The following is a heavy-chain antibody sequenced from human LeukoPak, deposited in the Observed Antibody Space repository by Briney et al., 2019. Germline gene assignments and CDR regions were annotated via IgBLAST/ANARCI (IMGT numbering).Heavy chain of an antibody. CDR1: GGSISSGSYY. CDR2: IYTSGST. J-gene: IGHJ4*02. CDR3: ARGRKYSSSPLDY. Sequence: SETLSLTCTVSGGSISSGSYYWSWIRQPAGKGLEWIGRIYTSGSTNYNPSLKSRVTISVDTSKSQFSLKLSSVTAADTAVYYCARGRKYSSSPLDYWGQGTLVTVSS. D-gene: IGHD6-13*01. V-gene: IGHV4-61*02.